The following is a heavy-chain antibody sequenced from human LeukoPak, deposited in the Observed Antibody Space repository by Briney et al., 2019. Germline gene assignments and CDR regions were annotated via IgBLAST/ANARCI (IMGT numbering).Heavy chain of an antibody. CDR3: ARGPLQVEMATNEGDY. CDR1: GFTFSSYS. J-gene: IGHJ4*02. CDR2: ISSSSSTI. Sequence: GGSLRLSCAASGFTFSSYSMNWVRQAPGKGLEWVSYISSSSSTIYYADSVKGRFTISRDNAKNSLYLQMNSLRDEDTAVYYCARGPLQVEMATNEGDYWGQGTLVTVSS. V-gene: IGHV3-48*02. D-gene: IGHD5-24*01.